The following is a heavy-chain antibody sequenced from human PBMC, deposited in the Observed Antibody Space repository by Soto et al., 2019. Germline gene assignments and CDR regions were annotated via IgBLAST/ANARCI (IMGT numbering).Heavy chain of an antibody. J-gene: IGHJ6*02. CDR1: GGSISRYY. CDR2: MYNTGST. Sequence: QVQLHESGPGLVKPSETLSLPCTVSGGSISRYYWSWIRQPPGKGLELIGYMYNTGSTDYNPSFKSRVTISVDTSKNQFSLKLNSVTAADTAVYYCARDLWGYCGTDCYPLDVWDQGTTVTVS. V-gene: IGHV4-59*01. D-gene: IGHD2-21*02. CDR3: ARDLWGYCGTDCYPLDV.